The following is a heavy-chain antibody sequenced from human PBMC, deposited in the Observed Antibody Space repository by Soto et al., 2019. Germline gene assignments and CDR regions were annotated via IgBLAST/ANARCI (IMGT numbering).Heavy chain of an antibody. CDR2: FNPTAGTT. D-gene: IGHD1-26*01. Sequence: QEQLVQSGAEVKKPGASMNVSCKASGYTFTSYYMHWVRQAPGQGLEWMGMFNPTAGTTSYSQKFQGRVTMTRDTSTSTVYMELSSLRSEDTAVYYCAREEVKEWELVGDAFEIWGQGTLVTVSS. CDR1: GYTFTSYY. CDR3: AREEVKEWELVGDAFEI. J-gene: IGHJ3*02. V-gene: IGHV1-46*01.